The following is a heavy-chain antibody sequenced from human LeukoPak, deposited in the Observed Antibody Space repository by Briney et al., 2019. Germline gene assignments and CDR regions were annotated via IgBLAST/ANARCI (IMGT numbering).Heavy chain of an antibody. CDR2: IWYDGSNK. Sequence: GGSLRLSCAASGFTFSSYGMHWVRQAPGKGLEWVAVIWYDGSNKYYADSVKGRFTISRDNSKNTLYLQMNSLRAEDTAVYYCAKDLIRGGEVAFDIWGQGTMVTVSS. V-gene: IGHV3-30*02. J-gene: IGHJ3*02. CDR3: AKDLIRGGEVAFDI. CDR1: GFTFSSYG. D-gene: IGHD3-10*01.